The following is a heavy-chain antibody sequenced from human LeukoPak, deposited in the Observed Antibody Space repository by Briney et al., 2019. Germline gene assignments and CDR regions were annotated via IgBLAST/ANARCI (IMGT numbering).Heavy chain of an antibody. CDR2: ISSSGSTI. V-gene: IGHV3-48*03. CDR3: ARDRVRSVLLRFGELLVDYYYGMDV. Sequence: GGSLRLSCAASGFTFSSSEMNWVRQAPGKGLEWVSYISSSGSTIYYADSVKGRFTISRDNARNSLYLQMNSLRAEDTAVYYCARDRVRSVLLRFGELLVDYYYGMDVWGKGTTVTVSS. D-gene: IGHD3-10*01. CDR1: GFTFSSSE. J-gene: IGHJ6*04.